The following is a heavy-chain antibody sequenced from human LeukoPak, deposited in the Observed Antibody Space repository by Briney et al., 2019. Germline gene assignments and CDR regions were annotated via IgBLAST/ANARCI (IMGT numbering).Heavy chain of an antibody. Sequence: PGGSLRLSCAASGFTFDDYAMHWVRQAPGKGLEWVSGISWNSGSIGYADSVKGRFTISRDNAKNSLYLQMNSLRAEDTAVYYCARGNGLFDYWGQGTLVTVSS. V-gene: IGHV3-9*01. J-gene: IGHJ4*02. CDR3: ARGNGLFDY. D-gene: IGHD2-8*01. CDR1: GFTFDDYA. CDR2: ISWNSGSI.